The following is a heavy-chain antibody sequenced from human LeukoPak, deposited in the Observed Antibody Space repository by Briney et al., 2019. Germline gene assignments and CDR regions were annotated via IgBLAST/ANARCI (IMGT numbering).Heavy chain of an antibody. D-gene: IGHD5-18*01. Sequence: GGSLRLSCASSGFIFSDYAVSWVRQAPGKGLEWVSGISDSGRATYYADSVKGRYTISRDNSKNTVSLQMNSLTAEDTAVYFCARHDSFIPYWGQGTPVTVSP. J-gene: IGHJ4*02. CDR2: ISDSGRAT. CDR1: GFIFSDYA. V-gene: IGHV3-23*01. CDR3: ARHDSFIPY.